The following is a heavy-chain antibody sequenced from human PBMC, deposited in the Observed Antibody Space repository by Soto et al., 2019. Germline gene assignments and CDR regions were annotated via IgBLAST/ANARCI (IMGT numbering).Heavy chain of an antibody. V-gene: IGHV1-18*01. CDR3: ARGVSYYGDYDVEYYYGMDV. J-gene: IGHJ6*02. CDR2: ISACNGNT. CDR1: GYTFTSYG. Sequence: QVQLVQSGAEVKKPGASVKVSCKASGYTFTSYGISWVRQAPGQGLEWMGWISACNGNTNYAQKLQRRFTVTTETSTSTAYMELRSLRSDDTAVYYCARGVSYYGDYDVEYYYGMDVCGQGTTVTVSS. D-gene: IGHD4-17*01.